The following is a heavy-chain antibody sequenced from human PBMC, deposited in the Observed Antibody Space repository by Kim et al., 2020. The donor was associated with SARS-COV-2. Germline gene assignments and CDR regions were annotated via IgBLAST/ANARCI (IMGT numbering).Heavy chain of an antibody. CDR3: ARESGSLGGYFDY. D-gene: IGHD1-26*01. V-gene: IGHV4-59*01. CDR1: GGSISSYY. CDR2: IYYSGST. Sequence: SETLSLTCTVSGGSISSYYWSWIRQPPGKGLEWIGYIYYSGSTNYNPSLKSRVTISVDTSKNQFSLKLSSVTAADTAVYYCARESGSLGGYFDYWGQGTLVTVSS. J-gene: IGHJ4*02.